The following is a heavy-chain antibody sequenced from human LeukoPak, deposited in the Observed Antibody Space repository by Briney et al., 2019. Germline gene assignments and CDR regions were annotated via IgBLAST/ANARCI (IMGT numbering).Heavy chain of an antibody. D-gene: IGHD6-25*01. CDR1: GGSISNSNIYY. Sequence: MSSETLSLTCTVSGGSISNSNIYYWSWIRQPPGKGLEWIGYIYYSGSTYYNPSLKSRVTISVDTSKNQFSLKLSSVTAADTAVYYCARAARAQRGGAFDIWGQGAMVTVSS. J-gene: IGHJ3*02. CDR3: ARAARAQRGGAFDI. V-gene: IGHV4-30-4*01. CDR2: IYYSGST.